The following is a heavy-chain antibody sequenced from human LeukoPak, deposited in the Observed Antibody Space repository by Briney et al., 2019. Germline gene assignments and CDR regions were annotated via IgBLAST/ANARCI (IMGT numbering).Heavy chain of an antibody. CDR3: TKIIDYGALDASDL. J-gene: IGHJ3*01. CDR2: ISGSAVST. CDR1: GFSFHSYA. Sequence: GSLRVSCAASGFSFHSYAMAWVRQAPGEGLEWVAGISGSAVSTHYADSVKGRFTISRDNSKNTLYVQMNGLEVEDTATYYCTKIIDYGALDASDLWGEGTVVLVSS. V-gene: IGHV3-23*01. D-gene: IGHD4-17*01.